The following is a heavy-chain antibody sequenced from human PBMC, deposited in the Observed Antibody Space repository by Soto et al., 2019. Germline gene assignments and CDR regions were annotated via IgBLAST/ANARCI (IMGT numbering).Heavy chain of an antibody. D-gene: IGHD1-7*01. CDR1: GGTFSSYA. CDR2: IIPIFGTA. J-gene: IGHJ6*02. V-gene: IGHV1-69*13. Sequence: SVKVSCKASGGTFSSYAIIWVRQAPGQGLEWMGGIIPIFGTANYAQKFQGRVTITADESTSTAYMELSSLRSEDTAVYHCAGPPELTRIYYYYGMDVWGQGTTVTVSS. CDR3: AGPPELTRIYYYYGMDV.